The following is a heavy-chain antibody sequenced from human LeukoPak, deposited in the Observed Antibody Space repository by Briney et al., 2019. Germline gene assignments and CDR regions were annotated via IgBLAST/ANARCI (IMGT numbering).Heavy chain of an antibody. CDR2: SSDSGGST. J-gene: IGHJ4*02. CDR1: AFTFSRYW. CDR3: ARHDSFIPY. Sequence: GGSERPACAASAFTFSRYWMTWVRQAPGKGLEWVSGSSDSGGSTYYADSVKGRCTISRDNSKNTVSLQMNNLRAEDTAVYLCARHDSFIPYRGQWTLVTVTS. D-gene: IGHD3-16*02. V-gene: IGHV3-23*01.